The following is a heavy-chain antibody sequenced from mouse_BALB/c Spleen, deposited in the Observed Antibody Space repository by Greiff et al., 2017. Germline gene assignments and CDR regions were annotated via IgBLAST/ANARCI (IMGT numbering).Heavy chain of an antibody. J-gene: IGHJ4*01. CDR3: ARHGGYGNYAMDY. CDR1: GFSLTSYG. Sequence: VKLMESGPDLVAPSQSLSITCTVSGFSLTSYGVHWVRQPPGKGLEWLVVIWSDGSTTYNSALKSRLSISKDNSKSQVFLKMNSLQTDDTAMYYCARHGGYGNYAMDYWGQGTSVTVSS. CDR2: IWSDGST. D-gene: IGHD2-1*01. V-gene: IGHV2-6-2*01.